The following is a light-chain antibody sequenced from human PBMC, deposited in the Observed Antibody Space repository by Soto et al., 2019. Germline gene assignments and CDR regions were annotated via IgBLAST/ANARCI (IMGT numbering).Light chain of an antibody. Sequence: EIVLTQSPGTLSLSPGARATLSCSASQSVTSSYLAWYQQKPGQAPRLLIYGASSSATGIPDRFSGSGSGTDFTLTISRLEPQDWAMYYCHQYGSAPLSFGGGTKVEIK. J-gene: IGKJ4*01. CDR1: QSVTSSY. CDR2: GAS. CDR3: HQYGSAPLS. V-gene: IGKV3-20*01.